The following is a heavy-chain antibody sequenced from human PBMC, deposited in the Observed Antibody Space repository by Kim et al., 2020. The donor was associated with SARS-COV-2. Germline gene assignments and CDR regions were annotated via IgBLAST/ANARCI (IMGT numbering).Heavy chain of an antibody. D-gene: IGHD2-8*01. CDR2: ICYDGSKR. V-gene: IGHV3-33*06. CDR1: GFTFSTSG. J-gene: IGHJ4*02. CDR3: AKGAGVFFVYYFDS. Sequence: GGSLRLSCVASGFTFSTSGMHWVRQAPGKGLEWVAMICYDGSKRYYVDSVRGRFSISRDDSTRTVNLQMNNLTVDDTGVYYCAKGAGVFFVYYFDSWGQGTPVIVSS.